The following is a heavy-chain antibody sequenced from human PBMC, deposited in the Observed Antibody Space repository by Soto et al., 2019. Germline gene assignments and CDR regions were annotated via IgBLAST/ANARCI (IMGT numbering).Heavy chain of an antibody. CDR3: ASSSIYGMDV. CDR1: GGSISSGYYY. D-gene: IGHD3-9*01. CDR2: IYYSGNT. J-gene: IGHJ6*02. V-gene: IGHV4-30-4*01. Sequence: ASETLSLTCSVSGGSISSGYYYWSWIRQPLGKGLEWIGNIYYSGNTYYNPSLKSRLIISIDTSKNHFYLKVGSVTAADTAVYYCASSSIYGMDVWGQGTTVTGSS.